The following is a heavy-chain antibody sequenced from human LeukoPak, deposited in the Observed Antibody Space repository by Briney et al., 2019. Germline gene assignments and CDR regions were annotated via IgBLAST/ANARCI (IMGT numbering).Heavy chain of an antibody. CDR2: VYYIGST. Sequence: SETLSLTCTVSGGSISSYYWSWIRQPPGKGLEWIGYVYYIGSTNYNPSLKSRVTISLDTPKNQFSLKLSSVTAADAAVYYCARMGGYGDFFDYWGQGTLVTVSS. V-gene: IGHV4-59*13. CDR1: GGSISSYY. J-gene: IGHJ4*02. D-gene: IGHD4-17*01. CDR3: ARMGGYGDFFDY.